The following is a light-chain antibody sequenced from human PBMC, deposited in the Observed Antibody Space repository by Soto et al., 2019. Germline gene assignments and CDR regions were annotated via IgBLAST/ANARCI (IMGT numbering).Light chain of an antibody. CDR1: SSDVGGYNY. J-gene: IGLJ2*01. Sequence: QSALTQPASVSGSPGQSITISCTGTSSDVGGYNYVCWFQQHPGKAPKLMIYDVGNRPSGVSNRFSGSKSGNTASLTISGLEAEGEGDYYGSSYTGSSTQVVFGGGTELTV. CDR3: SSYTGSSTQVV. V-gene: IGLV2-14*01. CDR2: DVG.